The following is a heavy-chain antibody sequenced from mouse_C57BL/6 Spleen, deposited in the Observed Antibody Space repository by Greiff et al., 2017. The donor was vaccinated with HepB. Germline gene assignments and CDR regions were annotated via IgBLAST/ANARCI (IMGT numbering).Heavy chain of an antibody. CDR1: GFTFSSYG. CDR3: ASLITGYYFDY. Sequence: EVQLVESGGDLVKPGGSLKLSCAASGFTFSSYGMSWVRQTPDKRLEWVATISSGGSYTYYPDSVKGRFTISRDNAKNTLYLQMSSLKSEDTAMYYCASLITGYYFDYWGQGTTLTVSS. CDR2: ISSGGSYT. V-gene: IGHV5-6*01. J-gene: IGHJ2*01.